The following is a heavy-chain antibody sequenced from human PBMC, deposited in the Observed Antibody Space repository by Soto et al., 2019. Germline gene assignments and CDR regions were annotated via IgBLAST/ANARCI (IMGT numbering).Heavy chain of an antibody. J-gene: IGHJ6*03. D-gene: IGHD5-12*01. V-gene: IGHV6-1*01. CDR2: TYFRSRWYN. CDR1: CDSVGSNTAA. CDR3: ARDLESGYSNYYYYMDV. Sequence: SQTLSLTCAISCDSVGSNTAAWHWIRQSPSRGLEWLGRTYFRSRWYNDYAVSVKSRITINADTSKNPFSLHLNSVSPEDTAVYYCARDLESGYSNYYYYMDVSGKGTTVTVSS.